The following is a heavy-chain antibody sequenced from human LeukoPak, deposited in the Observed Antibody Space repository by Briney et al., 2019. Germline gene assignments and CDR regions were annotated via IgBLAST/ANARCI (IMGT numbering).Heavy chain of an antibody. J-gene: IGHJ5*02. CDR2: INSDGSST. CDR1: GFTFSRYW. Sequence: GGSLRLSCAASGFTFSRYWMHWVRQAPGQGLLWVSRINSDGSSTNYADSVKGRFTISRDNAKNTLYLQMNSLRVEDTAVYYCASSSGGFNWFDPWGQGTLVTVSS. V-gene: IGHV3-74*01. D-gene: IGHD6-19*01. CDR3: ASSSGGFNWFDP.